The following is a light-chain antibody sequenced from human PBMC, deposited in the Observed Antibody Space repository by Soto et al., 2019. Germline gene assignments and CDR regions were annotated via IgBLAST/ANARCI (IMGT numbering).Light chain of an antibody. J-gene: IGKJ3*01. V-gene: IGKV3-20*01. Sequence: EIVLTQSPGTLSLSPGESATLSCRGSQSVSNTYLAWYQQKPGQAPRLLIYDASSRATGIPDRFSGSGSATDFTLTISRLEPEDFAVYYCQQYGRSPGLFTFGPGTRVDIK. CDR2: DAS. CDR1: QSVSNTY. CDR3: QQYGRSPGLFT.